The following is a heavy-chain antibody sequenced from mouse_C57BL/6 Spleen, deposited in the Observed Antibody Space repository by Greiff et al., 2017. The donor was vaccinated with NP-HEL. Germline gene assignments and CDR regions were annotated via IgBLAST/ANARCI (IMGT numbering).Heavy chain of an antibody. Sequence: VQLVESGPGLVAPSQSLSITCTVSGFSLTSYGVDWVRQSPGKGLEWLGVIWGVGSTNYNSALKSRLSISKDNSKSQVFLQMSRLQTDETAMYYSARGFAYWGQGTLVTVSA. CDR1: GFSLTSYG. V-gene: IGHV2-6*01. J-gene: IGHJ3*01. CDR3: ARGFAY. CDR2: IWGVGST.